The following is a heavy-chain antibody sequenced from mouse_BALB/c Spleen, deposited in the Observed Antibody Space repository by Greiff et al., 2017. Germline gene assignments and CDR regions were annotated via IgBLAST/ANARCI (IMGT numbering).Heavy chain of an antibody. V-gene: IGHV5-17*02. CDR1: GFTFSSFG. D-gene: IGHD1-1*01. J-gene: IGHJ2*01. Sequence: EVMLVESGGGLVQPGGSRKLSCAASGFTFSSFGMHWVRQAPEKGLEWVAYISSGSSTIYYADTVKGRFTISRDNPKNTLFLQMTSLRSEDTAMYYCARGDITTVVDYWGQGTTLTVSS. CDR2: ISSGSSTI. CDR3: ARGDITTVVDY.